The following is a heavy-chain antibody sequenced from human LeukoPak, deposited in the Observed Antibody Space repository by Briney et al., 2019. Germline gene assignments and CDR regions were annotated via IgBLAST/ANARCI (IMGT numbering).Heavy chain of an antibody. J-gene: IGHJ4*02. CDR2: ILNSGTTT. CDR1: GFTFSSYA. CDR3: ARDPPDY. V-gene: IGHV3-48*03. Sequence: PGGSLRLSCAASGFTFSSYAMNWVRQAPGKGLGWVSYILNSGTTTYYADSVKGRFTISRDNAENSLYLQMNSLRAEDTGVYYCARDPPDYWGQGILVTVSS.